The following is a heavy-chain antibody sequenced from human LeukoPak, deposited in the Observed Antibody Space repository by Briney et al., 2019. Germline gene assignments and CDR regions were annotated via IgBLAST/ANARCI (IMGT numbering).Heavy chain of an antibody. CDR3: ARDSSDTTMVRGVIISWFDP. CDR1: GYTFTSYG. V-gene: IGHV1-18*01. D-gene: IGHD3-10*01. Sequence: ASVKVSCKASGYTFTSYGISWVRQAPGQGLEWMGWISAYNGNTNYAQKLQGRVTMTTDTSTSTAYMELRSLRSDDTAVYYCARDSSDTTMVRGVIISWFDPWGQGTLVTVSS. CDR2: ISAYNGNT. J-gene: IGHJ5*02.